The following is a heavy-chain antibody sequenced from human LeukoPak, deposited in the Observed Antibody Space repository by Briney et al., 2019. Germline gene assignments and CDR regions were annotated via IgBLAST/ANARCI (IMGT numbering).Heavy chain of an antibody. CDR1: GGSISGFH. CDR2: IYYSGRT. J-gene: IGHJ3*02. Sequence: SEILSLTCTVSGGSISGFHWNWIRQPPGKGLEWIGYIYYSGRTDSNPSLKSRVTVSVDTSKNQFNLRLTSVTAADTAMYYCARRNDFDIWGPGTMVTVSS. V-gene: IGHV4-59*08. CDR3: ARRNDFDI.